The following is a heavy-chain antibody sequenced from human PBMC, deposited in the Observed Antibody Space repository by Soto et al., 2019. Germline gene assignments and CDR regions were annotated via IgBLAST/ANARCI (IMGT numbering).Heavy chain of an antibody. Sequence: QLQLQESGPGLVEPSETLSLTCTVSGGSISSSSYYWGWIRQPPGKGLEWIGSISYSGSTYYNPSLKSRVTISVDTSKNQFSLKLSSVTAADTAVYYCARQVAVAGTGTPFNWFDPWGQGTLVTVSS. CDR3: ARQVAVAGTGTPFNWFDP. CDR1: GGSISSSSYY. V-gene: IGHV4-39*01. D-gene: IGHD6-19*01. J-gene: IGHJ5*02. CDR2: ISYSGST.